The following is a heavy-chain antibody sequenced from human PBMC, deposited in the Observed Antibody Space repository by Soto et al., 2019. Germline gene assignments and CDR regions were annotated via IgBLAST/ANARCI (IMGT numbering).Heavy chain of an antibody. J-gene: IGHJ6*02. CDR2: IIPIFGTA. CDR3: ARVGMTTVTTDYYYGMDV. Sequence: SVKVSCKASGGTFSSYAISWVRQAPGRGLEWMGGIIPIFGTANYAQKFQGRVTITADKSTSTAYMELSSLRSEDTAVYYCARVGMTTVTTDYYYGMDVWGQGTTVTVSS. V-gene: IGHV1-69*06. CDR1: GGTFSSYA. D-gene: IGHD4-4*01.